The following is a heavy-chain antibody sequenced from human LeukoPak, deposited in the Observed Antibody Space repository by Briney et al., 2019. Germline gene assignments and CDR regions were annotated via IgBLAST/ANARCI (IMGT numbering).Heavy chain of an antibody. D-gene: IGHD1-7*01. Sequence: ASVKVSCKASGYTFTSYDINWVRQATGQGLEWMGWMNPNSGNTGYSQKFQGRVTMTRNTSINTAYMELGSLTSEDTAVYYCARRNYGTSRRWVDPWGQGTLVTVSS. CDR2: MNPNSGNT. CDR3: ARRNYGTSRRWVDP. J-gene: IGHJ5*02. CDR1: GYTFTSYD. V-gene: IGHV1-8*01.